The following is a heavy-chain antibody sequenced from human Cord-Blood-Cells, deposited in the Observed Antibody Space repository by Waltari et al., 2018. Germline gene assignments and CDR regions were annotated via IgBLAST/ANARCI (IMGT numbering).Heavy chain of an antibody. V-gene: IGHV1-2*05. J-gene: IGHJ4*01. Sequence: QVQLVQSGAEVKKPGASVKVSCKASGYIFTGYYMHWVRQAPGQGLEWMGRINPNRGCTNYAQKFQGRVTMTSATSISTAYMELSRLRSDDTVVYYCARGPYSSSWYYFDYWGQGTLVTVSS. CDR1: GYIFTGYY. D-gene: IGHD6-13*01. CDR2: INPNRGCT. CDR3: ARGPYSSSWYYFDY.